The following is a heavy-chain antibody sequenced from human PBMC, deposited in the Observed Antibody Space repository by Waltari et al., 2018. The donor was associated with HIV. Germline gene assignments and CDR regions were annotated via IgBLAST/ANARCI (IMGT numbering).Heavy chain of an antibody. V-gene: IGHV3-7*04. D-gene: IGHD3-10*01. CDR3: ARGGFYGSGSKVN. CDR2: IKQDGSEK. Sequence: EVQLVESGGGLVQPGGSLRLSCAASGFTFSSYWMGWVRQAPGKGLDWMANIKQDGSEKYYVDSVNGRFTITRDNAENSLYLQMNSLRAEDTAVYYCARGGFYGSGSKVNWGQGTLVTVSS. CDR1: GFTFSSYW. J-gene: IGHJ4*02.